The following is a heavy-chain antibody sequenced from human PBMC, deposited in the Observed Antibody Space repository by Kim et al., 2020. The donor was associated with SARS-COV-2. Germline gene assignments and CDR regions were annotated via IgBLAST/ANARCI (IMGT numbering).Heavy chain of an antibody. Sequence: LSLTCAASGFTFSNHDMHWVRQVTGKGLEWLSTIGTAGDTYYQGSVRGRFTISREDAKNSLYLHMNRLRAGETAVYYCARAYCTSPSCRYNYHYVMDVWSQGTAVTVSS. D-gene: IGHD2-2*01. CDR3: ARAYCTSPSCRYNYHYVMDV. CDR2: IGTAGDT. J-gene: IGHJ6*02. CDR1: GFTFSNHD. V-gene: IGHV3-13*01.